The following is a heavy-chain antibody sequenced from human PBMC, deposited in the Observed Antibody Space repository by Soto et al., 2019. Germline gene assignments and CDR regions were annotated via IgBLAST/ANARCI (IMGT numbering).Heavy chain of an antibody. CDR2: IYHSGST. CDR1: GGSISRGGSS. CDR3: ARGPPLGY. J-gene: IGHJ4*02. V-gene: IGHV4-30-2*01. Sequence: QLRLRESASERVKPSQTLSLTCAAPGGSISRGGSSWGWFGQPPGKGLGWIGYIYHSGSTSYNPPLKTRVTISVDRSKNQFSLKLSSVTAADTAVYYCARGPPLGYWGQGTLVTVSS.